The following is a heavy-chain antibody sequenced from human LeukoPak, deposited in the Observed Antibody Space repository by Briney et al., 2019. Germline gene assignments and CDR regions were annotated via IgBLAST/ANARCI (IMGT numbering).Heavy chain of an antibody. J-gene: IGHJ4*02. CDR3: AKTPSSSSWYGLY. CDR1: GFTFSSYA. Sequence: GGSLRLSCAASGFTFSSYAMSWVRQAPGKGLEWVSAISGSGGSTYYADSVKGRFTISRDNSKNTLYLQMNSLIAEDTAVYYCAKTPSSSSWYGLYWGQGTLVTVSS. V-gene: IGHV3-23*01. D-gene: IGHD6-13*01. CDR2: ISGSGGST.